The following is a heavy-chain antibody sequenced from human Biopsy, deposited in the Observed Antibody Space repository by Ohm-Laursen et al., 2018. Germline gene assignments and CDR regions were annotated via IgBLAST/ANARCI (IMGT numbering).Heavy chain of an antibody. Sequence: SETLSLTWTVSGYSVTNDYYWGWIRQPPGKGLEWIGNIYYDGITYYNPSLKSRIAMSVDTSKNQFSLSLTFATAADTAVYYCARVAGGYAYYYGMDVWGQGTTVIVSS. V-gene: IGHV4-38-2*02. CDR1: GYSVTNDYY. D-gene: IGHD5-12*01. CDR3: ARVAGGYAYYYGMDV. CDR2: IYYDGIT. J-gene: IGHJ6*02.